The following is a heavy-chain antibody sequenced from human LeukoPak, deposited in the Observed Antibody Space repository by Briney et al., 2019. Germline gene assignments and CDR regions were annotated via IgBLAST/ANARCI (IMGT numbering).Heavy chain of an antibody. Sequence: ASVKVSCKASGYTFTSYGFSWVRQAPGQGLEWMGWISTYYGNTNYAQKFQDRVTMTTDTSTSTAYMELTSLRSDDTAVYYCARVYSTNYYGSGDRPFLFDYWGQGTVVTVSP. D-gene: IGHD3-10*01. CDR2: ISTYYGNT. CDR1: GYTFTSYG. V-gene: IGHV1-18*01. CDR3: ARVYSTNYYGSGDRPFLFDY. J-gene: IGHJ4*02.